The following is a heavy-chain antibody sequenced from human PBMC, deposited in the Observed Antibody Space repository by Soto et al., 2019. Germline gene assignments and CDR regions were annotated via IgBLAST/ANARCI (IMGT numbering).Heavy chain of an antibody. CDR2: INHSGST. Sequence: SETLSLTCAVYGGSFSGYYWSWIRQPPGKGLEWIGEINHSGSTNYNPSLKSRVTISVDTSKNQFSLKLSSVTAADTAVYYCARVGPYNRSDMMGYFFDYWGQGTLVTVSS. D-gene: IGHD1-20*01. CDR3: ARVGPYNRSDMMGYFFDY. V-gene: IGHV4-34*01. CDR1: GGSFSGYY. J-gene: IGHJ4*02.